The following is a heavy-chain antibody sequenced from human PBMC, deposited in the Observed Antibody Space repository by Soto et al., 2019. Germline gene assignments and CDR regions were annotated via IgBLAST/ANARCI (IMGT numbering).Heavy chain of an antibody. V-gene: IGHV4-59*02. CDR3: AARTGTHYNCYLDV. J-gene: IGHJ6*03. CDR2: IYYSGST. Sequence: SETLSLTCIVSGDSVSSYYWSWIRQPPGKGLEWIGFIYYSGSTTYNPSLKSRVTISLDTSKNQLSLKLNSVTAADSAVYYCAARTGTHYNCYLDVWGKGTTVTVSS. CDR1: GDSVSSYY. D-gene: IGHD1-1*01.